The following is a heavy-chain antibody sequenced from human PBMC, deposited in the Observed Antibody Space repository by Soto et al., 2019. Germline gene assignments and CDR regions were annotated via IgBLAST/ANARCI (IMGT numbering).Heavy chain of an antibody. D-gene: IGHD6-19*01. Sequence: GGSLRLSCTASGFPFSHYAMNWVRQGPGTRLEWVADISGSGDSARYADSVRGRFTISRDNSRDTLYLQMNSLRVDDTAVYYCGKERRGSGWSVCNFWGQGTLVTVSS. CDR2: ISGSGDSA. V-gene: IGHV3-23*01. CDR1: GFPFSHYA. CDR3: GKERRGSGWSVCNF. J-gene: IGHJ4*02.